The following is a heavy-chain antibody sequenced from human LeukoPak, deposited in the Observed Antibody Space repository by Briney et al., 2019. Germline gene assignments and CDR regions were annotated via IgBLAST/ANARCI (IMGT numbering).Heavy chain of an antibody. J-gene: IGHJ3*02. V-gene: IGHV3-48*04. CDR2: ISSFRSTI. CDR3: ARGPSPYYDILTGYYTSDMMLFDI. D-gene: IGHD3-9*01. Sequence: PGGSLRLSCEASGFTFSSYSMNWVRQAPGKGLEWISHISSFRSTIYYADSVRGRFIISRDSAKNSLYLQMNSLRAEDTAVYYCARGPSPYYDILTGYYTSDMMLFDIWGQGTMVTVSS. CDR1: GFTFSSYS.